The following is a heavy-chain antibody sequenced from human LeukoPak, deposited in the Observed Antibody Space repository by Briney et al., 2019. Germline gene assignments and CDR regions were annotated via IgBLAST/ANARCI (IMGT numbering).Heavy chain of an antibody. D-gene: IGHD1-26*01. Sequence: SGTLSLTCAASGGSISTYYWSWIRQPPGQGLEWMGNIYAGGGTNYNPSLKSRVTTTVGTTKNQSPLSLSSGTAADTAVYYCARHGKGGSYFCAFGIWGQGKMVTVSS. CDR2: IYAGGGT. J-gene: IGHJ3*02. CDR3: ARHGKGGSYFCAFGI. V-gene: IGHV4-4*09. CDR1: GGSISTYY.